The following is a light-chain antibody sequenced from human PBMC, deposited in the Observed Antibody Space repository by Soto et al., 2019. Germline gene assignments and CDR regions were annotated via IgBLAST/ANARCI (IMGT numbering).Light chain of an antibody. CDR3: QQVNVYPST. Sequence: LTQSPSRLSSFPGDIVTLSRPASQGISSYLGWYQQKPGKAPNLLIYDASTLHSGVPSRFSGGGSGTDFTLTISSLQPEDFATYYCQQVNVYPSTFGGGTKVDI. CDR2: DAS. J-gene: IGKJ4*01. V-gene: IGKV1-9*01. CDR1: QGISSY.